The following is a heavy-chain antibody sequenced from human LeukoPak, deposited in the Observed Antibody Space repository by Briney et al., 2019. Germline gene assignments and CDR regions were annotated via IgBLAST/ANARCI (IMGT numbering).Heavy chain of an antibody. V-gene: IGHV3-7*01. Sequence: GGSLRLSCAASGFTFSSYWMRWVRQAPGKGLELVANIKQDGSEKYYVDSVQGRFTIARDNAKNSLYLQMNSLRVEDTAVYYCARRVVGTTSGGDYWGQGTPVTVSS. CDR3: ARRVVGTTSGGDY. CDR1: GFTFSSYW. J-gene: IGHJ4*02. D-gene: IGHD1-26*01. CDR2: IKQDGSEK.